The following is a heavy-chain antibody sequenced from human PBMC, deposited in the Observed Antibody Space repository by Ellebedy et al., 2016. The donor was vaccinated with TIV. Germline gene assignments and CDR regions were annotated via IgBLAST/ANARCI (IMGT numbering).Heavy chain of an antibody. V-gene: IGHV4-59*01. CDR1: GGSISSDY. Sequence: SETLSLXXTVSGGSISSDYWSWIRQPPGKGLEWIGYIYYSGYTNYNPSLKSRVTISVDTSKNQFSLKLSSVTAADTAVYYCARADWGFNWFDPWGQGTLVTVSS. D-gene: IGHD7-27*01. CDR3: ARADWGFNWFDP. J-gene: IGHJ5*02. CDR2: IYYSGYT.